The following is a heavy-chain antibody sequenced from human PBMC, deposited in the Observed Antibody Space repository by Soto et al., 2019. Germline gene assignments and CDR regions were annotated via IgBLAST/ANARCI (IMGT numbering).Heavy chain of an antibody. CDR3: AREDGIVGATSAFDY. Sequence: EVLLVESGGGLVKPGGSLRLSCAASGFTFSTYTMNWVRQAPGKGLEWVSPINGRGNYIYYTDAVKGRFTISRDNAKTSLYLQMNSLRAEDTAVYYCAREDGIVGATSAFDYWGQGTLVTVSS. V-gene: IGHV3-21*01. D-gene: IGHD1-26*01. CDR2: INGRGNYI. CDR1: GFTFSTYT. J-gene: IGHJ4*02.